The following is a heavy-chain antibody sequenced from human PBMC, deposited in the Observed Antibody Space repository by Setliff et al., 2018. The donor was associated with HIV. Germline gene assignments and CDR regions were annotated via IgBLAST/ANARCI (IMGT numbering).Heavy chain of an antibody. CDR2: ISGSGGST. CDR3: ARGDSVAARPERDY. J-gene: IGHJ4*02. D-gene: IGHD6-6*01. V-gene: IGHV3-23*01. CDR1: GFTFSSYA. Sequence: GGSLRLSCAASGFTFSSYAMSWVRQAPGKGLEWVSAISGSGGSTYYADSVKGRFTISRDNSKNTLYLQMNSLRAEDTAVYYCARGDSVAARPERDYWGQGTLVTVSS.